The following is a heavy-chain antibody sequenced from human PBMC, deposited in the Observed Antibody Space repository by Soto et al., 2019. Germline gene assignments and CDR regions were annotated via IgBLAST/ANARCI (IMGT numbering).Heavy chain of an antibody. Sequence: GGSLRLSCAASGFTFSSYSMNWVRQAPGKGLEWVSYISSSSSTIYYADSVKGRFTISRDNAKNSLYLQMNSLRDEDTAVYYCARDPTTYSSSWMGAFDIWGQGTMVTVSS. D-gene: IGHD6-13*01. CDR2: ISSSSSTI. CDR3: ARDPTTYSSSWMGAFDI. CDR1: GFTFSSYS. V-gene: IGHV3-48*02. J-gene: IGHJ3*02.